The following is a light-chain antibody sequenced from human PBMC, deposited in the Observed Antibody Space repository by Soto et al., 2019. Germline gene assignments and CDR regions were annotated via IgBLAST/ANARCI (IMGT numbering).Light chain of an antibody. V-gene: IGLV2-8*01. CDR2: EVS. J-gene: IGLJ1*01. Sequence: QSVLTQPPSASGSPGRSVTISCTGTSSDVGGYNYVSWYQQHPGKAPKLMIYEVSKRPSGVPDRFSGSKSGNTASLTVSGLQAEDEADYYCSSYAGSNMGRVFGTGTKVHRP. CDR1: SSDVGGYNY. CDR3: SSYAGSNMGRV.